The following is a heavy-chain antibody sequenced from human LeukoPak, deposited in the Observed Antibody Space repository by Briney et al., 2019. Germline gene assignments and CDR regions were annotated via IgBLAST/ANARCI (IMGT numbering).Heavy chain of an antibody. D-gene: IGHD1-26*01. CDR2: ISGSGGST. V-gene: IGHV3-23*01. CDR1: GFTFSSYA. J-gene: IGHJ4*02. CDR3: ATQREKDSGSYLLGY. Sequence: TGGSLRLSCAASGFTFSSYAMSWVRQAPGKGLEWVSAISGSGGSTYYADSVKGRFTISRDNSKNTLYLQMNSLRAEDTAVYYCATQREKDSGSYLLGYWGQGTLVTVSS.